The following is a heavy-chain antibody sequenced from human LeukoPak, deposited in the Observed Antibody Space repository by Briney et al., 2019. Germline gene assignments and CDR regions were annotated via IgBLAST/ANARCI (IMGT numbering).Heavy chain of an antibody. D-gene: IGHD1-26*01. CDR3: EAIVGALEFDY. V-gene: IGHV1-2*06. CDR1: GYTFTSYD. Sequence: ASVKVSCKASGYTFTSYDINWVRQAPGQGLEWMGRINPNSGGTNYAQKFQGRVTMTRDTSISTAYMELSRLRSDDTAVYYCEAIVGALEFDYWGQGTLSPSPQ. CDR2: INPNSGGT. J-gene: IGHJ4*02.